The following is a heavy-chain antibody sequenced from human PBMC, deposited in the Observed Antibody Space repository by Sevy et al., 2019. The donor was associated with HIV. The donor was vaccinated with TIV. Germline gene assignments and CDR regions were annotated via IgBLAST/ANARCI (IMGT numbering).Heavy chain of an antibody. V-gene: IGHV3-30*18. J-gene: IGHJ4*02. CDR2: ISYDGNKK. CDR1: GLTFRSYG. Sequence: GGSLRLSCAASGLTFRSYGMHWVRQAPGKGLEWVAVISYDGNKKIYADSVKGRFTISRDNSKNALYLQMNSLRAVDTAVYYCAKDRNDYGDPYFDYWGQGTLVTVS. D-gene: IGHD4-17*01. CDR3: AKDRNDYGDPYFDY.